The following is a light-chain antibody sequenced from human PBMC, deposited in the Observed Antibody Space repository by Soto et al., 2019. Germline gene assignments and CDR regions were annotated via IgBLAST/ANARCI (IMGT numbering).Light chain of an antibody. CDR3: TSYTTSATVV. V-gene: IGLV2-14*03. CDR1: SSDVGGYDY. CDR2: DVS. J-gene: IGLJ2*01. Sequence: QSVLTQPASVSGSPGQSVTISCTGTSSDVGGYDYVSWYQQYPGKAPKVMIYDVSNRPSGVSNRISGSKSGNTASLTISGLQTEDEAHYYCTSYTTSATVVFGGGTKLTVL.